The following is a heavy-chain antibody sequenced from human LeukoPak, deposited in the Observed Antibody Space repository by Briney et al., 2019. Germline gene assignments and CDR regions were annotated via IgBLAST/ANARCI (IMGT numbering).Heavy chain of an antibody. Sequence: SVKVSCKASGGTFSSYAISWVRQAPGQGLEWMGRIIPILGIANYAQKFQGRVTITADKSTSTAYMELSSLRSEDTAVYYYARGSTGYYYYGMDVWGQGTTVTVSS. J-gene: IGHJ6*02. D-gene: IGHD1-14*01. CDR3: ARGSTGYYYYGMDV. CDR2: IIPILGIA. V-gene: IGHV1-69*04. CDR1: GGTFSSYA.